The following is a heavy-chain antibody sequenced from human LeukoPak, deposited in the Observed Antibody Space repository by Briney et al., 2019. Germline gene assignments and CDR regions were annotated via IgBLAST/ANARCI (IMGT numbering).Heavy chain of an antibody. V-gene: IGHV1-46*01. CDR2: INPSGGGT. CDR1: GYTFTSYY. CDR3: ARRDSSGYLLHDY. J-gene: IGHJ4*02. D-gene: IGHD3-22*01. Sequence: ASVKVSCKASGYTFTSYYMHWVRQAPGQGLEWMGIINPSGGGTNYAQKFQGRVTMTRDTSTSKVYMELSSLRSEDRAVYYCARRDSSGYLLHDYWGQGTLVTVSS.